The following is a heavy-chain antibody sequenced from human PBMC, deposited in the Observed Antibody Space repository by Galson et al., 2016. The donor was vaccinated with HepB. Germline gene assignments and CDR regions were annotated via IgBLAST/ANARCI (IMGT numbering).Heavy chain of an antibody. CDR1: DFTFTMYA. V-gene: IGHV3-23*01. J-gene: IGHJ4*02. Sequence: SLRLSCAISDFTFTMYAMAWVRQAPERGLEWVSGISGSAETTYYADSVKGRFTISRDNSRDTLYLQMDSLSADDTAVYFCVKEAPGSWSGFPEYYFDLWSQGTLVTVSS. CDR2: ISGSAETT. D-gene: IGHD3-3*01. CDR3: VKEAPGSWSGFPEYYFDL.